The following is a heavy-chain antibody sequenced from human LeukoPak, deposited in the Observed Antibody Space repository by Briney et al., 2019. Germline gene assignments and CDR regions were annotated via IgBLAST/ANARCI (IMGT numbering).Heavy chain of an antibody. V-gene: IGHV3-23*01. CDR2: ISGSGGSI. CDR3: ARDWGHGYYDFWSGYYRDFWSGYYYYFDY. CDR1: GFTFSSYA. Sequence: TGGSLRLSCAASGFTFSSYAMSWVRQAPGKGLEWVSAISGSGGSIYYADSVKGRFTISRDNSKNTLYLQMNSLRAVDTAVYYCARDWGHGYYDFWSGYYRDFWSGYYYYFDYWGQGTLVTVSS. D-gene: IGHD3-3*01. J-gene: IGHJ4*02.